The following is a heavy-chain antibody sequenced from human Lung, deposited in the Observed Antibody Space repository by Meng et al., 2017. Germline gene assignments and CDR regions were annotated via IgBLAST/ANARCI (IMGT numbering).Heavy chain of an antibody. CDR2: INPKSGDT. Sequence: ASVKVSCKASGYTFPDYWLHWVRRAPRQGLEGMGRINPKSGDTHYAPRFQGRVTMTGDTSISTAYMELSGLRSDDTAMYYCARDEDISAAGKLFGDYWGQGTLVTVSS. CDR1: GYTFPDYW. J-gene: IGHJ4*02. CDR3: ARDEDISAAGKLFGDY. D-gene: IGHD6-13*01. V-gene: IGHV1-2*06.